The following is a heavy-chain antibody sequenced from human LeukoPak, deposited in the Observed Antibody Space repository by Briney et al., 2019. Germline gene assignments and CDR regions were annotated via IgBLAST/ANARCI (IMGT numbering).Heavy chain of an antibody. D-gene: IGHD4-11*01. CDR3: GRAYSNYPRSLPYYYYGMDV. CDR1: GGSFSGYY. J-gene: IGHJ6*02. Sequence: PSETLSLTCAVYGGSFSGYYWSWIRQPPGKGLEWIGEINRSGSTNYNPSLKSRVTISVDTSKNQFSLKLSSVTAADTAVYYCGRAYSNYPRSLPYYYYGMDVWGQGTTVTVS. CDR2: INRSGST. V-gene: IGHV4-34*01.